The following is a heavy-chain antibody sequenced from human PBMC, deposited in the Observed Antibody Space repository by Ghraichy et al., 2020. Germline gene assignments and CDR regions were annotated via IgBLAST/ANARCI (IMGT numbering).Heavy chain of an antibody. CDR2: IYTSGST. D-gene: IGHD1-7*01. CDR1: GGSISSYY. CDR3: ARGKYNWNYGWFDP. V-gene: IGHV4-4*07. Sequence: SETLSLTCTVSGGSISSYYWSWIRQPAGKGLEWIGRIYTSGSTNYNPSLKSRVTMSVDTSKNQFSLKLSSVTAADTAVYYCARGKYNWNYGWFDPWGQGTLVTVSS. J-gene: IGHJ5*02.